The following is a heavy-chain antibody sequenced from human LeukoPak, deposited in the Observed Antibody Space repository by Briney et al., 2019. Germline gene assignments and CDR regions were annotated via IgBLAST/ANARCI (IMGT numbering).Heavy chain of an antibody. J-gene: IGHJ4*02. V-gene: IGHV3-11*04. Sequence: GGSLRLSCAASGFTFSDYYMSWIRQAPGKGLEWVSYISSSGSTTYYADSVKGRFTISRDNAKNSLYLQMNSLGAEDTAVFYCAREGRRTYDDFDYWGQGNLVTVSS. CDR1: GFTFSDYY. CDR2: ISSSGSTT. D-gene: IGHD1-1*01. CDR3: AREGRRTYDDFDY.